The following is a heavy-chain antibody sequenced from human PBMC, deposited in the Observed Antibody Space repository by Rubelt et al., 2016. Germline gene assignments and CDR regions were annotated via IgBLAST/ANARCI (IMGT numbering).Heavy chain of an antibody. CDR1: GFTFSSFW. V-gene: IGHV3-7*03. D-gene: IGHD3-9*01. J-gene: IGHJ4*02. CDR3: AGEGGAGYSLDS. CDR2: IKQDGSEK. Sequence: EVQLVESGGGLVQPGGSLRLSCAASGFTFSSFWMSWVRQAPGKGLEWVANIKQDGSEKYYVDSVKGRFTISRDNAKNSLYLDMNSLRAEDTALYYCAGEGGAGYSLDSWGQGTLVAVSS.